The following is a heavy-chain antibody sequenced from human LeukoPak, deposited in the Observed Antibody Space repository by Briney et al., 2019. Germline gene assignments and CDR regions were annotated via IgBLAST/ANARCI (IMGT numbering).Heavy chain of an antibody. CDR3: AKGVTTVTTFAYYFDY. J-gene: IGHJ4*02. V-gene: IGHV3-23*01. CDR2: ISGSGGST. D-gene: IGHD4-17*01. CDR1: GFTFSSYA. Sequence: GGSLRLSCAASGFTFSSYAMSWVRQAPGKGLEWVSAISGSGGSTYYADSVKGRFTISRDNSKNTLYLQMNSLGAEDTAVYYCAKGVTTVTTFAYYFDYWGQGTLVTVSS.